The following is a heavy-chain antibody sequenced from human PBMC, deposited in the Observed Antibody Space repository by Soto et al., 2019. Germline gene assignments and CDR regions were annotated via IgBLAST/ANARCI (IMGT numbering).Heavy chain of an antibody. V-gene: IGHV4-30-2*01. Sequence: QVQLQESGSGLVKPSQTLVLTCTVSGDSVSRDGYSWSWLRQPPGKGLEWIGYIYHSGATYYNPSLKSQVTTSLDKSKSQFSLRPASVTGAETAVYYCDRGMSYCLDAWGHGTLVTVSS. CDR1: GDSVSRDGYS. CDR2: IYHSGAT. J-gene: IGHJ5*01. CDR3: DRGMSYCLDA.